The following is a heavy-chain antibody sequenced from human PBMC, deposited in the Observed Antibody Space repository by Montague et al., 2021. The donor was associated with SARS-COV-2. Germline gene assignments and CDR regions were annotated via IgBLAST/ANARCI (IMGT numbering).Heavy chain of an antibody. CDR1: GVSISGGAYY. V-gene: IGHV4-31*03. CDR2: IYYNGST. CDR3: ARSPYYDSSGQMGFDF. J-gene: IGHJ4*02. Sequence: TLSLTCSVSGVSISGGAYYWSWIRQHPGKGLEWIGYIYYNGSTYYNPSLKSRVTIAVDTSKNHFSLKLSSVTTADTAVYYCARSPYYDSSGQMGFDFWGQGTLVTVSS. D-gene: IGHD3-22*01.